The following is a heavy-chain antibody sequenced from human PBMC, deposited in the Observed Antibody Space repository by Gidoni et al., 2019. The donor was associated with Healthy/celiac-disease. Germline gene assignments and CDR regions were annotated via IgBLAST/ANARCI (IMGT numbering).Heavy chain of an antibody. J-gene: IGHJ3*02. CDR2: ISGSGGST. CDR1: GFTFSSYA. D-gene: IGHD3-16*02. CDR3: AKIAIMITFGGVIAPFDAFDI. V-gene: IGHV3-23*01. Sequence: EVQLLESGGGLVQPGGSLRLSCAASGFTFSSYAMSWVRQAPGKGLEWVSAISGSGGSTYYADSVKGRFTISRDNSKNTLYLQMNSLRAEDTAVYYCAKIAIMITFGGVIAPFDAFDIWGQGTMVTVSS.